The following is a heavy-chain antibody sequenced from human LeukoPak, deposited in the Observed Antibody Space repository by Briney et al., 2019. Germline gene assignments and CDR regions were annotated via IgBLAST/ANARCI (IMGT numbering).Heavy chain of an antibody. J-gene: IGHJ4*02. V-gene: IGHV1-2*02. CDR1: GYTFTGYY. CDR3: ARNYVDIVATISGY. D-gene: IGHD5-12*01. Sequence: VASVTVSCTASGYTFTGYYMHWVRQAPGQGLEWMGWINPNSGGTNYAQKFQGRVTMTRDTSISTAYMELSRLRSDDTAVYYCARNYVDIVATISGYWGQGTLVTVSS. CDR2: INPNSGGT.